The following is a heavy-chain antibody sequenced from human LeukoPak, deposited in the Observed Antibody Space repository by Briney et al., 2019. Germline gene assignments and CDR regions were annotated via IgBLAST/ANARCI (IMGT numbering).Heavy chain of an antibody. CDR2: TNPSGGST. CDR3: ARDQYSSGQGDY. D-gene: IGHD6-19*01. Sequence: ASVKISCKASGYTFTSYYMHWVRRAPGQGLEWMGITNPSGGSTSYAQKFQGRVTMTRDTSTSTVYMELSSLRSEDTAVYYCARDQYSSGQGDYWGQGTLVTVSS. CDR1: GYTFTSYY. J-gene: IGHJ4*02. V-gene: IGHV1-46*01.